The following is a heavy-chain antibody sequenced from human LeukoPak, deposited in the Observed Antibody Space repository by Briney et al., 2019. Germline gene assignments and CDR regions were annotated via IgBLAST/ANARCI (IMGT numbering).Heavy chain of an antibody. CDR3: ARGATLLWFGEGHYYYGMDV. Sequence: PGGSLRLSCAASGFTFSRYSMNWVRQAPGKGLEWVSLIVGSSTCIYYADSMKGRFTVSRDNAKNSLYLQMNSLRAEDTAVYYCARGATLLWFGEGHYYYGMDVWGQGTTVTVSS. CDR1: GFTFSRYS. D-gene: IGHD3-10*01. CDR2: IVGSSTCI. J-gene: IGHJ6*02. V-gene: IGHV3-21*01.